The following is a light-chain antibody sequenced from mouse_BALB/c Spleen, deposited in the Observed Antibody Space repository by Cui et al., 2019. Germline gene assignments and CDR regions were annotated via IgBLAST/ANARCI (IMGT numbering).Light chain of an antibody. CDR3: LQYDEFPYT. Sequence: DIKMTPSPSSIYASLGERVTITCKASQDINSYLSWFQQKPGKSPKTLIYRANRLVDGVPSRFSGSGSGQDYSLTISSLEYEDMGIYYCLQYDEFPYTFGGGTKLEIK. J-gene: IGKJ2*01. CDR2: RAN. CDR1: QDINSY. V-gene: IGKV14-111*01.